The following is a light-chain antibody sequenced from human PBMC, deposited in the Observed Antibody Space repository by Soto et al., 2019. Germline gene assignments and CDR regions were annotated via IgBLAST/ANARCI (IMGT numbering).Light chain of an antibody. Sequence: QSVLTKPASVTGSPGGSITISCTGTSSDVGGYNYVSWYQHHPGKAPKLMIYDVSNRPSGVSNRFSGSKSGNTASLTISGLQPEDEADYYCSSYTTSNTRQIVFGTGTRSPS. CDR2: DVS. CDR1: SSDVGGYNY. V-gene: IGLV2-14*03. CDR3: SSYTTSNTRQIV. J-gene: IGLJ1*01.